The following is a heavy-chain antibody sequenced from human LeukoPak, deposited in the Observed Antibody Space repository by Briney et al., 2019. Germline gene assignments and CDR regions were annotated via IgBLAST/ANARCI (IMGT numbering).Heavy chain of an antibody. V-gene: IGHV3-21*01. J-gene: IGHJ4*02. CDR1: GFTFSSYS. CDR2: ISSSSSYI. CDR3: ARDRGSYCSGGSCHFFDY. D-gene: IGHD2-15*01. Sequence: PGGSLRLSCAASGFTFSSYSMNWVRQAPGKGLEWVSSISSSSSYISYADSVKGRFTVSRDNAKNSLYLQMNSLRAEDTAVYYCARDRGSYCSGGSCHFFDYWGQGTLVTVSS.